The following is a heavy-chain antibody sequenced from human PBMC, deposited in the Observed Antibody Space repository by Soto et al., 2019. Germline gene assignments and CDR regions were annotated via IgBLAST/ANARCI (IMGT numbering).Heavy chain of an antibody. Sequence: GASVKVSCKASGATFTSSTVNWVRQARGQPPEWIGWILVGSGQTNSAQKFQGRVAITRDMSTYTAYLKLNSLRSDDSAVYYCAAISSGYYRVFDYWGQGTPVTVSS. CDR2: ILVGSGQT. D-gene: IGHD3-22*01. J-gene: IGHJ4*02. CDR3: AAISSGYYRVFDY. CDR1: GATFTSST. V-gene: IGHV1-58*01.